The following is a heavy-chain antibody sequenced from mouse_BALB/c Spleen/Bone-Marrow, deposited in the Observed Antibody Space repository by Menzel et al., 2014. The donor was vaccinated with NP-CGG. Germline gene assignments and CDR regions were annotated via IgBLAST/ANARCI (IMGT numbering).Heavy chain of an antibody. J-gene: IGHJ3*01. D-gene: IGHD2-4*01. V-gene: IGHV1S41*01. CDR3: ARGDDYDPFAY. CDR2: IAPGSGST. Sequence: DLVKPGASVKLSCKASGYTFXSYWINWIKQRPGQGLEWIGRIAPGSGSTYYNEMFKGKATLTVDTSSSTAYIQLSSLSSEDSAVYFCARGDDYDPFAYWGQGTLVTVSA. CDR1: GYTFXSYW.